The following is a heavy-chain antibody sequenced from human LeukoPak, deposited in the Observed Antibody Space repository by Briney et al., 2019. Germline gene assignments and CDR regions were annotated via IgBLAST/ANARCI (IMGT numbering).Heavy chain of an antibody. V-gene: IGHV4-4*07. CDR1: GGSISSYY. CDR2: IYTSGST. Sequence: SETLSLTCTVSGGSISSYYWSWIRQPAGKGLEWIGRIYTSGSTNYNPSLKSRVIMSVDTSKNQFSLKLSSVTAADTAVYYCARGVRGQQLVPIGWFDPWGQGTLVTVSS. D-gene: IGHD6-13*01. CDR3: ARGVRGQQLVPIGWFDP. J-gene: IGHJ5*02.